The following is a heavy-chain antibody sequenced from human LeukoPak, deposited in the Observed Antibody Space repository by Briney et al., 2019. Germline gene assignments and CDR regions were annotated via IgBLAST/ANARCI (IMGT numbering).Heavy chain of an antibody. CDR3: AREWVVVPAAVDY. D-gene: IGHD2-2*01. CDR1: GFTFSSYS. V-gene: IGHV3-21*01. CDR2: ISSSSSYI. Sequence: PGGSLRLSCAASGFTFSSYSMNWVRQAPGKGLEWVSSISSSSSYIYYADSVKGRFTISRDNAKNSLYLQMNSLRAEDTAVYYCAREWVVVPAAVDYWSQGTLVTVSS. J-gene: IGHJ4*02.